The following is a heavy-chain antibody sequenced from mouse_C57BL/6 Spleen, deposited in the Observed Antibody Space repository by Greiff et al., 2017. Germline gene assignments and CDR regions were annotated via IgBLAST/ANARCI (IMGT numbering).Heavy chain of an antibody. CDR1: GFTFSDYG. Sequence: EVMLVESGGGLVKPGGSLKLSCAASGFTFSDYGMHWVRQAPEKGLGWVAYISSGSSTIYYADTVKGRFTISRDNAKNTLFLQMTSMGSEDTAMYYCASNRDIDYWGQGTTLTVSS. CDR3: ASNRDIDY. V-gene: IGHV5-17*01. CDR2: ISSGSSTI. J-gene: IGHJ2*01.